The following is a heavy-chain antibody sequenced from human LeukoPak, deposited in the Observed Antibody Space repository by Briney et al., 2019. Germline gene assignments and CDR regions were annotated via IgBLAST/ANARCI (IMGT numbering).Heavy chain of an antibody. CDR3: ARDRPTGRSRGVVVQ. CDR2: ISSGGTYI. Sequence: GASLRLSCAASGFTFDTYAMTWVRQAPGKGLEWVSSISSGGTYIYYAESVRGRSTISRVNTKNFLYLQLSTLRVEDTAVYYCARDRPTGRSRGVVVQWGQGTLVTVSS. D-gene: IGHD2-15*01. CDR1: GFTFDTYA. J-gene: IGHJ4*02. V-gene: IGHV3-21*01.